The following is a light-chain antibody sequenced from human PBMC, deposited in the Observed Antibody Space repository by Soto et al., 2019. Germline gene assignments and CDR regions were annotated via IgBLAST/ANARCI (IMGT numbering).Light chain of an antibody. V-gene: IGKV3-20*01. CDR1: QSVSSSF. Sequence: EIVLTQSPGTLSLSPGERATLSCRASQSVSSSFLAWYQQKPGQAPRLLIYGASNRATGIPDGFSGSGSGTDFTLTISRLEPEDFAVYYCQQYVTSPWAFGHGTKVAIE. J-gene: IGKJ1*01. CDR2: GAS. CDR3: QQYVTSPWA.